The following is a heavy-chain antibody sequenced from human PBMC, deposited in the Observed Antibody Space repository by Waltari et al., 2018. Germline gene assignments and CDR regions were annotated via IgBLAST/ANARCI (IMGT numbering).Heavy chain of an antibody. Sequence: QLELQESGPGLVKPAETVSLTCTVSGGSISGSGYYWGWLRQTPGKGLEWIGSIYSSRSTYYNPSLKSRVTISVDTSKNQFSLKLSSVTAADPAVYYCARTPAATYGGAFDIWGQGTMVTVSS. CDR1: GGSISGSGYY. J-gene: IGHJ3*02. CDR2: IYSSRST. D-gene: IGHD2-2*01. V-gene: IGHV4-39*07. CDR3: ARTPAATYGGAFDI.